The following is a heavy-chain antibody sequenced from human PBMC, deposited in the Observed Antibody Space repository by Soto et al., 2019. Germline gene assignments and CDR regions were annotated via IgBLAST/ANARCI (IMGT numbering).Heavy chain of an antibody. V-gene: IGHV3-48*02. CDR3: ARVIWSGYLTSDY. D-gene: IGHD3-3*01. CDR2: ISSSSNTI. CDR1: GFTFSTSS. J-gene: IGHJ4*02. Sequence: EVQLVESGGGLGQPGGSLRLSCVVSGFTFSTSSMNWVRQAPGKGLEWGSYISSSSNTIYADSVKGRFTISRDNAKNSLYLQMNSLRDEDTAVYYCARVIWSGYLTSDYWGQGTLVTVSS.